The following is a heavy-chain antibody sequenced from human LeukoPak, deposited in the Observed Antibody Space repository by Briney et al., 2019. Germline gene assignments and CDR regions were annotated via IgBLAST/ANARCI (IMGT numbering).Heavy chain of an antibody. Sequence: SGGSLRLSCAASGFTFSTYDMHWVRQATGKGLEWVSAIASAGDIYYSDSVRGRFTISRENAKNSLYRQVNSLRVGDTAVYYCTRGGRDGFDIWGQGTMVTVSS. V-gene: IGHV3-13*01. D-gene: IGHD2-15*01. CDR2: IASAGDI. CDR1: GFTFSTYD. J-gene: IGHJ3*02. CDR3: TRGGRDGFDI.